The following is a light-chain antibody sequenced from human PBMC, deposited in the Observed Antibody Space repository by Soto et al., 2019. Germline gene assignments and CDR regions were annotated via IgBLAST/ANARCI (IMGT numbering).Light chain of an antibody. J-gene: IGLJ1*01. CDR2: DVN. CDR3: SSYTRSSTLEV. V-gene: IGLV2-14*03. Sequence: QSALTQPASVSGSPGQSITISCTGVSNDVGGYTYVSWYQHHPGKVPKLMIYDVNTRPSGVSHRFSGSKSGNTVSLTISGLQAEDEATYYCSSYTRSSTLEVFGTGTKLTVL. CDR1: SNDVGGYTY.